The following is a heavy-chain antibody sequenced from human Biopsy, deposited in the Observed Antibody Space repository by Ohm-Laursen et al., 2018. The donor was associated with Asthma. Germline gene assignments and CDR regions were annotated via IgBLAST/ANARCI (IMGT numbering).Heavy chain of an antibody. CDR2: ISSSGSTT. D-gene: IGHD6-25*01. V-gene: IGHV3-11*01. J-gene: IGHJ6*02. Sequence: GSLRLSCTAPGFSFSDYYMTWMRQAPGKGLEWVSSISSSGSTTYPAESVKGRFTISRDNAQKSLFLQMGSLRAEDTAIYYCARVFESSEWGPFYHFGLDVWGQGTTVAVSS. CDR1: GFSFSDYY. CDR3: ARVFESSEWGPFYHFGLDV.